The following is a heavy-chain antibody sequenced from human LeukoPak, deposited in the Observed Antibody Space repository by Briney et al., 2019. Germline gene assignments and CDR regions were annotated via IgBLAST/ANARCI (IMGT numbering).Heavy chain of an antibody. J-gene: IGHJ4*02. CDR2: ISWNSGSI. CDR1: GFTFDDYA. CDR3: AKDLYSSSWTYYFDY. D-gene: IGHD6-13*01. Sequence: GGSLRLSCAASGFTFDDYAMHWVRQAPGKGLEWVSGISWNSGSIGYADSVKGRFTISRDNAKNSLYLQMNSLRAEDTALYYCAKDLYSSSWTYYFDYWCQGTLVTVSS. V-gene: IGHV3-9*01.